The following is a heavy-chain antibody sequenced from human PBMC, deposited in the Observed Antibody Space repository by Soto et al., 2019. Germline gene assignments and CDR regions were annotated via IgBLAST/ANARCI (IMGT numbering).Heavy chain of an antibody. CDR3: ARSYYYDSSGYAGYYYYGMDV. Sequence: QAQLVQSGAEVKKPGSSVKVSCKASGGTFSSYAISWVRQAPGQGLEWMGGIIPIFGTANYAQKFQGRVTITADESTSTDYMELSSLRSEDTAVYYCARSYYYDSSGYAGYYYYGMDVWGQGTTVTVSS. CDR2: IIPIFGTA. V-gene: IGHV1-69*01. D-gene: IGHD3-22*01. CDR1: GGTFSSYA. J-gene: IGHJ6*02.